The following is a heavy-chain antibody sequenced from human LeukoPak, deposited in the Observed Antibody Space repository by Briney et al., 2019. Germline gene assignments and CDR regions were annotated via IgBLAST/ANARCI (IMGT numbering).Heavy chain of an antibody. CDR3: AKNGDRGAYCSGGTCYPYYYYYMDV. J-gene: IGHJ6*03. D-gene: IGHD2-15*01. V-gene: IGHV3-23*01. CDR1: GFTFSSYG. CDR2: ISGSGGST. Sequence: GGTLRLSCAASGFTFSSYGMSWVRQAPGKGLEWVSAISGSGGSTYYADSVKGRFTISRDNSKNTLYLQMNSLRAEDTAVYYCAKNGDRGAYCSGGTCYPYYYYYMDVWGKGTTVTISS.